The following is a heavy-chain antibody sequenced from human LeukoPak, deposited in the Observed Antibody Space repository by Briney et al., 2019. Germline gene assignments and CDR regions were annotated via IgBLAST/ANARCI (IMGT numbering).Heavy chain of an antibody. D-gene: IGHD3-22*01. Sequence: ASVKVSCKASGYTFTSYGISWVRQAPGQGLEWMGWISAYNGNTNYAQKFQGRVTMTRDTSTSTVYMELSSLRSEDTAVYYCARANYYDSSGYYIDYWGQGTLVTVSS. V-gene: IGHV1-18*01. J-gene: IGHJ4*02. CDR3: ARANYYDSSGYYIDY. CDR2: ISAYNGNT. CDR1: GYTFTSYG.